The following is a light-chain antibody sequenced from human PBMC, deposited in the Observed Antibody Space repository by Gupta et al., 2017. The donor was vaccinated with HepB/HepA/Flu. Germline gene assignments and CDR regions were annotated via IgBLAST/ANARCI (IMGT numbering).Light chain of an antibody. J-gene: IGLJ1*01. Sequence: QSVLTQPPSASATPGQRVTISRSGSSSNVGRDNVYWYQQHPGAAPKLLIYNTNQRPSGVPDRFSGSKSGTSASLAISGPRSEDEADYYCAAWDNSLSGYVFGTGTWVTVL. CDR3: AAWDNSLSGYV. CDR1: SSNVGRDN. V-gene: IGLV1-47*02. CDR2: NTN.